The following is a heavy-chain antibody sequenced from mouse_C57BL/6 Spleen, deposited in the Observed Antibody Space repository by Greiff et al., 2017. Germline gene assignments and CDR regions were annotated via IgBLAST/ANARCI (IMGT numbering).Heavy chain of an antibody. CDR2: IYPGDGDT. D-gene: IGHD1-1*01. CDR1: GYAFSSYW. V-gene: IGHV1-80*01. Sequence: VQLQQSGAELVKPGASVKISCKASGYAFSSYWMNWVKQRPGKGLEWIGQIYPGDGDTNYNGKFKGKATMTADKSSSTAYMQLSSLTSEDSAVYYCARDYGSSLSYWYFDVWGTGTTVTVSS. CDR3: ARDYGSSLSYWYFDV. J-gene: IGHJ1*03.